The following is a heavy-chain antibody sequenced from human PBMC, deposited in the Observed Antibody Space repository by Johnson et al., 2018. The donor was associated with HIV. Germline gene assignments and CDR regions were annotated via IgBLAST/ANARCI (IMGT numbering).Heavy chain of an antibody. Sequence: QMQLVESGGGVVQSGRSLRLSCAASGFTFGDSAIHWVRQAPGKGLEWVAVLSYDGSNEYYADSVKGRFTISRDNSKNTLYLQMNSLRAEDTALYYCARRRRYGDYFADAFDVWGQGTMVTVSS. CDR3: ARRRRYGDYFADAFDV. J-gene: IGHJ3*01. V-gene: IGHV3-30-3*01. CDR1: GFTFGDSA. CDR2: LSYDGSNE. D-gene: IGHD4-17*01.